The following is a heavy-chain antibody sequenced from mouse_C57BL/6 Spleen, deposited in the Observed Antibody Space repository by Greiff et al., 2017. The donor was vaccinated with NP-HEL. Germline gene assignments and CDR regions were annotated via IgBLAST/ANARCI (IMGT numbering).Heavy chain of an antibody. CDR3: ARGGYGSRFDY. D-gene: IGHD1-1*01. CDR1: GYSITSGYY. CDR2: ISYDGSN. J-gene: IGHJ2*01. V-gene: IGHV3-6*01. Sequence: DVQLQESGPGLVKPSQSLSLTCSVTGYSITSGYYWNWIRQFPGNKLEWMGYISYDGSNNYNPSLKNRISITRDTSKNQFFLKLNSVTTEDTATYYCARGGYGSRFDYWGQGTTLTVSS.